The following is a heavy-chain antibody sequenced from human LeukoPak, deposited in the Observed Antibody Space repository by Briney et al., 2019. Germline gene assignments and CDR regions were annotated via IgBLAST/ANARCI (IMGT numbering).Heavy chain of an antibody. V-gene: IGHV4-34*01. J-gene: IGHJ6*02. Sequence: SETLSLTCAVYGGSFSGYYWSWIRQPPGKGLEWIGEINHSGSTNYNPSLKTRFTISVDTSKNQFSLRLSSVTAADTAVYYCARVLSWFGELGGMDVWGQGTTVTVSS. D-gene: IGHD3-10*01. CDR1: GGSFSGYY. CDR2: INHSGST. CDR3: ARVLSWFGELGGMDV.